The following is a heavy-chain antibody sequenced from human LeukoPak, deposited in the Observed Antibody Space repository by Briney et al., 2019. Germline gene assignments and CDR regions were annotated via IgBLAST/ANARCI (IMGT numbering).Heavy chain of an antibody. CDR1: GFTFSSYG. Sequence: GGSLRLSCAASGFTFSSYGMHWVRQAPGKGLEWVAFIRYDGSNKYYADSVKGRLTISRDNSKNTLYLQMNSLRAEDTAVYYCAKDRVWLAIEYFQHWGQGTLVTVSS. J-gene: IGHJ1*01. D-gene: IGHD6-19*01. CDR2: IRYDGSNK. CDR3: AKDRVWLAIEYFQH. V-gene: IGHV3-30*02.